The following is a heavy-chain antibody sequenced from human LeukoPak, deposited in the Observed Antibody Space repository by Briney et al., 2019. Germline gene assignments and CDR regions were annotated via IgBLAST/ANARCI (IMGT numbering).Heavy chain of an antibody. CDR3: AIDPNWGVYY. Sequence: GGSLRLSCAASGFTFSSYWMNWARQAPGKGLEWVASINHNGNVNYYVDSVKGRFTISRDNAKNSLYLQMSNLRAEDTAVYYCAIDPNWGVYYWGQGVLVTVSS. J-gene: IGHJ4*02. CDR1: GFTFSSYW. D-gene: IGHD7-27*01. V-gene: IGHV3-7*03. CDR2: INHNGNVN.